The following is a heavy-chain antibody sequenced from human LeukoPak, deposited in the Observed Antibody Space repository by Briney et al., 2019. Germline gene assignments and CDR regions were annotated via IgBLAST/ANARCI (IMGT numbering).Heavy chain of an antibody. CDR3: ARGRGTGSYFHD. D-gene: IGHD3/OR15-3a*01. V-gene: IGHV4-34*01. Sequence: PSETLSLTCAVYGGSFSGYYWGWIRQPPGKGLEWIGEINRGGDTNYNPFLKSRATISIDTSRNYFSLKLSPVTAADTAVYYCARGRGTGSYFHDWGQGTLVTVSS. J-gene: IGHJ4*03. CDR2: INRGGDT. CDR1: GGSFSGYY.